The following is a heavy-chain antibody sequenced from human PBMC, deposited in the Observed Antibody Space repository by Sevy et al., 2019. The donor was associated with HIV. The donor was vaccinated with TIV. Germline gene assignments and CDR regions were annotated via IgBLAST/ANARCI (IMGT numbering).Heavy chain of an antibody. Sequence: GGSLRLSCAASGFTFSSYSMNWVRQAPGKGLEWVSSISSSSSYIYYADSVKGRFTISRDNAKNSLYLQMNSLRAEDTAVYYCARGLMVYPYLFDYWGQGTLVTVSS. D-gene: IGHD2-8*01. CDR2: ISSSSSYI. V-gene: IGHV3-21*01. CDR3: ARGLMVYPYLFDY. CDR1: GFTFSSYS. J-gene: IGHJ4*02.